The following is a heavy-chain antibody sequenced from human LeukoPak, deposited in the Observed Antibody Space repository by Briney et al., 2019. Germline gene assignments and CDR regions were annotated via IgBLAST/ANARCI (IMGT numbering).Heavy chain of an antibody. CDR3: ARDEWGDAFDI. CDR2: ISSSSSYI. Sequence: GGSLRLSCAASGFTFSSYSMNWVRQAPGKGLEWVSSISSSSSYIHSADSVRARFTISRDNAKNSLFLQMNSLRAEDTAVYYCARDEWGDAFDIWGQGTVVTVFS. CDR1: GFTFSSYS. V-gene: IGHV3-21*01. J-gene: IGHJ3*02. D-gene: IGHD1-26*01.